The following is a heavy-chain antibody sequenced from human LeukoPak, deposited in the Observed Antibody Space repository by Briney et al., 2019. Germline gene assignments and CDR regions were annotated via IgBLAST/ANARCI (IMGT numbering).Heavy chain of an antibody. Sequence: ASVKVSCKASGYTLTSYYMHWVRQAPGQGLEWMGWINPNSGDTNYAQKFQGRVTMTRDTSISTAYMELSRLRSDDTAVYYCARDWRYCSTTSCYAVYYFDYWGQGTLVTVSS. V-gene: IGHV1-2*02. J-gene: IGHJ4*02. CDR3: ARDWRYCSTTSCYAVYYFDY. CDR1: GYTLTSYY. D-gene: IGHD2-2*01. CDR2: INPNSGDT.